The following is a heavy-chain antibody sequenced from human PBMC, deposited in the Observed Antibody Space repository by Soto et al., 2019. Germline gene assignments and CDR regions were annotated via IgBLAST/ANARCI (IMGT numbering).Heavy chain of an antibody. CDR3: AKRVSGGSYYFDY. D-gene: IGHD6-19*01. J-gene: IGHJ4*02. CDR2: FGFTSTNT. CDR1: GFTFSGYA. V-gene: IGHV3-23*01. Sequence: EVQLLESGGGLVQPGGSLRLSCAASGFTFSGYAMSWVRQAPGKGLEWVSTFGFTSTNTYYADSVKGRFTISRDNSQSTLYLQMNGLRAEETAVYYCAKRVSGGSYYFDYWGQGTLVTVSS.